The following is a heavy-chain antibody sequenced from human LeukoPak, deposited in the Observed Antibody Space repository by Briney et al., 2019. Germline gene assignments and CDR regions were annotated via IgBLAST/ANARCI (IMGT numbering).Heavy chain of an antibody. CDR3: AKDQVGQDAHYFDY. CDR2: ISVSGGST. CDR1: GFSFSNFA. V-gene: IGHV3-23*01. Sequence: GGSLRFSCAASGFSFSNFAMTWVRQAPGKGMEWVSAISVSGGSTYYADSVKGRFTISRDNSENMLYLQMNSLRAEDTAVYFCAKDQVGQDAHYFDYWGQGTLVTVSS. D-gene: IGHD3-10*01. J-gene: IGHJ4*02.